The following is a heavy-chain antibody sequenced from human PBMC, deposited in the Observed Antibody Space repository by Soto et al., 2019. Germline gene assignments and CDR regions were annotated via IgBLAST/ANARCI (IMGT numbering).Heavy chain of an antibody. CDR3: ATEFRRSGHDRGAFDI. D-gene: IGHD5-12*01. V-gene: IGHV1-24*01. J-gene: IGHJ3*02. CDR1: GYTLTELS. Sequence: ASVKVSCKVSGYTLTELSMHWVRQAPGKGLEWMGGFDPEDGETIYAQKFQGRVTMTEDTSTDTAYMELSSLRSEDTAVYYCATEFRRSGHDRGAFDIWGQGTMVTVSS. CDR2: FDPEDGET.